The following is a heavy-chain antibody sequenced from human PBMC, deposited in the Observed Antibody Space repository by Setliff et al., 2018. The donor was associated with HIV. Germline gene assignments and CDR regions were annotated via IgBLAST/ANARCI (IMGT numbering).Heavy chain of an antibody. Sequence: PSETLSLTCAVSGFSISSGFFWGWVRQPPGKGLEWIGSIYQSGTTYYNPALKSRVTISVDTSKNQFSLRLTSVTAADTAVYYCARGGTSSNWFGPWGQGTLVTVSS. CDR1: GFSISSGFF. J-gene: IGHJ5*02. D-gene: IGHD2-2*01. V-gene: IGHV4-38-2*01. CDR2: IYQSGTT. CDR3: ARGGTSSNWFGP.